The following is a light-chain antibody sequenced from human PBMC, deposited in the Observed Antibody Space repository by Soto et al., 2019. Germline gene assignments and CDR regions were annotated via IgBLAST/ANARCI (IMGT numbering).Light chain of an antibody. J-gene: IGKJ3*01. V-gene: IGKV3-20*01. CDR3: QQYYSTPQIT. Sequence: EIVLTQSPDTLSLSPGERAPLFCRASQSLSIGSLAWYQQKPGQAPRLLIYWASTRESGVPDRFSGSGSGTDFTLTISSLQAEDVAVYYCQQYYSTPQITFGPGTKVDIK. CDR2: WAS. CDR1: QSLSIGS.